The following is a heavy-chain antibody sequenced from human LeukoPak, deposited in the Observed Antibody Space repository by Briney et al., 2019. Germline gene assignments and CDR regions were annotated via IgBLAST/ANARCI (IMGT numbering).Heavy chain of an antibody. CDR2: LNHSGST. Sequence: PSETLSLTCAVYGGSFSGYYWSWIRQPPGKGLEWIGELNHSGSTNYNPSLKSRVTISVDTSKNQFSLKLSSVTAADTAVYYCARVLGVWGSYRYFDYWGQGTLVTVSS. D-gene: IGHD3-16*02. CDR3: ARVLGVWGSYRYFDY. V-gene: IGHV4-34*01. CDR1: GGSFSGYY. J-gene: IGHJ4*02.